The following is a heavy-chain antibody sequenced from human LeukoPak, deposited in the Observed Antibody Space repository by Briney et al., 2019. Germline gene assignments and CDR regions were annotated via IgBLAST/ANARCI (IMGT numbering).Heavy chain of an antibody. J-gene: IGHJ3*02. D-gene: IGHD3-9*01. CDR1: GFTVSSNY. V-gene: IGHV3-66*01. CDR3: ARDWYYDILTGSTGAFDI. CDR2: IYSGGST. Sequence: GGSLRLSCAASGFTVSSNYMSWVRQAPGRGLEWVSVIYSGGSTYYADSVKGRFTISRDNSKNTLYLQMSSLRAEDTAVYYCARDWYYDILTGSTGAFDIWGQGTMVTVSS.